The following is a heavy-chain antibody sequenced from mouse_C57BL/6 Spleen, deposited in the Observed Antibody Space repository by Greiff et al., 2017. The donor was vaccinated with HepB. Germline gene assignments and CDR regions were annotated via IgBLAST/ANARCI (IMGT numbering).Heavy chain of an antibody. V-gene: IGHV14-2*01. CDR3: AREGSSFYWYFDV. CDR2: IDPEDGET. J-gene: IGHJ1*03. D-gene: IGHD1-1*01. CDR1: GFNIKDYY. Sequence: VQLQQSGAELVKPGASVKLSCTASGFNIKDYYMHWVKQRTEQGLEWIGRIDPEDGETKYAPTFQGKATITADTSSNTAYLQLSSLTSEDTAVYYCAREGSSFYWYFDVWGTGTTVTVSS.